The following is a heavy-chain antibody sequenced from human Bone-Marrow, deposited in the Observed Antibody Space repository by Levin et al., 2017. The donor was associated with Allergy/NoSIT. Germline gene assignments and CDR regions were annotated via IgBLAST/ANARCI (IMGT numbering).Heavy chain of an antibody. CDR1: GFTFSSYG. D-gene: IGHD6-13*01. CDR2: IWYDGSNK. CDR3: ARGAGIAAAVSPEENYYYGMDV. Sequence: AGGSLRLSCAASGFTFSSYGMHWVRQAPGKGLEWVAVIWYDGSNKYYADSVKGRFTISRDNSKNTLYLQMNSLRAEDTAVYYCARGAGIAAAVSPEENYYYGMDVWGQGTTVTVSS. J-gene: IGHJ6*02. V-gene: IGHV3-33*01.